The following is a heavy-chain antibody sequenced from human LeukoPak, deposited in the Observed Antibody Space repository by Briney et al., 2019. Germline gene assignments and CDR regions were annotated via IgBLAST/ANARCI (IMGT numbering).Heavy chain of an antibody. CDR2: ISGGGGTT. Sequence: GGSLRLSCAASGFTFSNYGMSWVRQAPGKGPEWVSAISGGGGTTYYADSVKGRFTISRDNSKNTLYLQMNSLRADDTAVYYCAREEGYIYGLLDYWGQGALVTFSS. V-gene: IGHV3-23*01. CDR3: AREEGYIYGLLDY. D-gene: IGHD5-18*01. J-gene: IGHJ4*02. CDR1: GFTFSNYG.